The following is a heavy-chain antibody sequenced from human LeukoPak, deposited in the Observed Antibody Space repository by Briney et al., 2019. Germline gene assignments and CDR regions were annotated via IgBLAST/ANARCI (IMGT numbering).Heavy chain of an antibody. CDR1: GFTFSSYA. Sequence: GGSLRLSCAASGFTFSSYAMSWVRQAPGKGLEWVSGISGSGRNTYSADSVKGRFTISRDNSKNTLFLQMNSLRAEDTAVYYCAKPYCGGECYYAMDVWGQGTLVIVSS. CDR3: AKPYCGGECYYAMDV. V-gene: IGHV3-23*01. D-gene: IGHD2-21*01. CDR2: ISGSGRNT. J-gene: IGHJ6*02.